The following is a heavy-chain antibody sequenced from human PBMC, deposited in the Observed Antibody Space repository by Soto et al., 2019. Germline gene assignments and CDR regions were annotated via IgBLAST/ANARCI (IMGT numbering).Heavy chain of an antibody. CDR3: ARGLQREIWGSYRVMYYFDY. J-gene: IGHJ4*02. D-gene: IGHD3-16*02. CDR1: GGSISSYY. CDR2: IYYSGST. V-gene: IGHV4-59*08. Sequence: PSETLSLTCTVSGGSISSYYWSWIRQPPGKGLEWIGYIYYSGSTNYNPSLKSRVTISVDTSKNQFSLKLSSVTAADTAVYYCARGLQREIWGSYRVMYYFDYWGQGTLVTVSS.